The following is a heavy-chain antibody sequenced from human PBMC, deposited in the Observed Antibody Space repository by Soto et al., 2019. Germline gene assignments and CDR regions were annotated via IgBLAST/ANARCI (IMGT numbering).Heavy chain of an antibody. CDR1: GFIFSDYN. CDR3: ARDRQDTSCYYSDY. D-gene: IGHD3-22*01. CDR2: ISVSSTYI. J-gene: IGHJ4*02. Sequence: SGGSLRLSCAASGFIFSDYNMNWVRQSPGKGLEWVSSISVSSTYIYYADSLKGRFTISRDNAKNSLYLQLNSLRADDTAVYFCARDRQDTSCYYSDYWGQGALV. V-gene: IGHV3-21*01.